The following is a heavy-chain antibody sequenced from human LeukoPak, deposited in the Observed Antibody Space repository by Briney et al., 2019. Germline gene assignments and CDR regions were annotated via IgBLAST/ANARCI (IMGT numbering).Heavy chain of an antibody. CDR2: IYYSGST. J-gene: IGHJ4*02. CDR3: ARGGSVRTFDY. Sequence: SETLSLTCAVSGDSISSIAYYWGWIRQPPGRGLEWIGNIYYSGSTNYNPSLKSRVTIALDKSKNQVSLKLTSVTAADTAEYYCARGGSVRTFDYWGQGTLVTVSS. D-gene: IGHD6-25*01. CDR1: GDSISSIAYY. V-gene: IGHV4-39*07.